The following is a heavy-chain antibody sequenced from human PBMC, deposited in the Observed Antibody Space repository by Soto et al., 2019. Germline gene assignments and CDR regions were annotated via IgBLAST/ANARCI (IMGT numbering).Heavy chain of an antibody. CDR1: GGSFSGYH. CDR2: INQSGST. CDR3: ARRGGSGWTYYFDY. Sequence: AETLSRTCGVYGGSFSGYHCPWIRQPPGTGVEWIGEINQSGSTNYKPSVKSRVTTSVDTSKNQFSLKLSSVTAADTAVYYCARRGGSGWTYYFDYWGQGTLVTVS. D-gene: IGHD6-19*01. J-gene: IGHJ4*02. V-gene: IGHV4-34*01.